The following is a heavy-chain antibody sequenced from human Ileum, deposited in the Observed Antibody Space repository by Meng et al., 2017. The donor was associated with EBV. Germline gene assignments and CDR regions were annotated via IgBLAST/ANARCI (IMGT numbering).Heavy chain of an antibody. V-gene: IGHV2-5*01. CDR1: GFCRSTSGVG. J-gene: IGHJ5*01. CDR2: IYGKGDT. CDR3: ARRPRQLLRGWFDS. Sequence: ASCPTPGPPTPTLMLSCTFSGFCRSTSGVGVGWIRQPPGKALEWLAMIYGKGDTNYSPSLTSRLTITKDTSKNQVVLKMTNMDSVDTATYYCARRPRQLLRGWFDSWGQGALVTVSS. D-gene: IGHD6-13*01.